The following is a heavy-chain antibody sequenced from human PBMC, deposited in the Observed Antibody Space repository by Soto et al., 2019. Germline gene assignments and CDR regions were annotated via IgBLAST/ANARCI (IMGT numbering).Heavy chain of an antibody. CDR1: GYTFTSYD. Sequence: QVQLVQSGAEVKKPGASVKVSCKASGYTFTSYDINWVRQATGQGLEWMGWMNPNSGDTGYAQKFQGRVTMTRNTSIRTAYMELSSLRSEDTAVYYCARDIWFGELSPKGYYYYGMDVWGQGTTVTVSS. CDR3: ARDIWFGELSPKGYYYYGMDV. J-gene: IGHJ6*02. V-gene: IGHV1-8*01. D-gene: IGHD3-10*01. CDR2: MNPNSGDT.